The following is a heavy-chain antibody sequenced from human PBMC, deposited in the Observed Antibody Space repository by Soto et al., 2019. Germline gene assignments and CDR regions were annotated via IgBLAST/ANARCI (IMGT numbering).Heavy chain of an antibody. J-gene: IGHJ4*02. CDR3: AREGLSRGNFITGKLLDY. CDR2: INHKGGGT. V-gene: IGHV1-2*02. Sequence: GAPVKVSCMTSGYSFTGYSVHWVRQAPGHGPECMGCINHKGGGTKYAKKVQVRVTMTRDTSIRTVFMELSRVTFDDTVEYYCAREGLSRGNFITGKLLDYWGQGSRVTVSS. D-gene: IGHD1-20*01. CDR1: GYSFTGYS.